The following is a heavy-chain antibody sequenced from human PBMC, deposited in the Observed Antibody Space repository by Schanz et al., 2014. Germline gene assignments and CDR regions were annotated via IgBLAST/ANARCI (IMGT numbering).Heavy chain of an antibody. V-gene: IGHV1-3*01. CDR2: INVGNGNM. Sequence: QVQLVQSGAEVKKPGASVKVSCKASGYTFTSYSIHWVRQAPGQGLEWMGWINVGNGNMKYSQKFQGRVTITADRSTSTAYMELRSLRSDDTAVYYCARVQDDILTGSEYYYGMDVWGQGTTVTVSS. CDR1: GYTFTSYS. J-gene: IGHJ6*02. D-gene: IGHD3-9*01. CDR3: ARVQDDILTGSEYYYGMDV.